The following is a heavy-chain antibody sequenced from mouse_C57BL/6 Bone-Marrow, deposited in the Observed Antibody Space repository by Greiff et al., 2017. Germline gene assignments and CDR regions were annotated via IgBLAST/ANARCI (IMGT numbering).Heavy chain of an antibody. CDR3: ARNYGSSLWFAY. D-gene: IGHD1-1*01. CDR1: GYSFTGYY. J-gene: IGHJ3*01. V-gene: IGHV1-42*01. CDR2: INPSTGCT. Sequence: VQLKESGPELVKPGASVKISCKASGYSFTGYYMNWVKQSPEKSLEWIGEINPSTGCTTYNQKFKAKATLTVDKSSSTAYMQLKRLTSEDSAVYYCARNYGSSLWFAYWGQGTLVTVSA.